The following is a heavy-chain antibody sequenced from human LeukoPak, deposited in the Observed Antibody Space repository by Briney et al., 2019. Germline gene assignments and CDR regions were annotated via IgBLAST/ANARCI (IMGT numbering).Heavy chain of an antibody. CDR2: IRYVGSDK. CDR1: GFTFSSYG. D-gene: IGHD4-17*01. J-gene: IGHJ4*02. Sequence: GGSLRLSCAASGFTFSSYGMHWVRQAPGKGLEWLAVIRYVGSDKYYADSVKGRFTISRDNSQNTMYLQMNSLRAEDTAVYYCARENDYALDYWGQGTLVTVSS. CDR3: ARENDYALDY. V-gene: IGHV3-30*12.